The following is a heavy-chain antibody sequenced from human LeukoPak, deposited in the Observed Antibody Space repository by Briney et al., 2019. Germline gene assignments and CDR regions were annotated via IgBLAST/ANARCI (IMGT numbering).Heavy chain of an antibody. CDR2: ISAYNGNT. CDR3: AREIQLWAHFDY. CDR1: GYTFTSYG. V-gene: IGHV1-18*01. Sequence: ASVKVSCKASGYTFTSYGISWVRQAPGQGLEWMGWISAYNGNTNYAQKFQGRVTMTTDTSTRTAYMELRSLESDDTAVYYCAREIQLWAHFDYWGQGTLVTVSS. J-gene: IGHJ4*02. D-gene: IGHD5-18*01.